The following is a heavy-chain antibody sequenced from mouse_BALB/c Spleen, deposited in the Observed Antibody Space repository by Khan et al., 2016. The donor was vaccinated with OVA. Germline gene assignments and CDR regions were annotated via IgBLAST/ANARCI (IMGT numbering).Heavy chain of an antibody. D-gene: IGHD2-1*01. CDR2: ILPGSGST. J-gene: IGHJ4*01. V-gene: IGHV1-9*01. CDR3: ARCFYYGNYGAMDY. Sequence: QVQLKQSGAELMKPGASVKISCKATGYTFSSYWIEWVKQRPGHGLEWIGEILPGSGSTNYNEKFKGKATFTADTSSNTAYMQLSSLTSEDSAVYYCARCFYYGNYGAMDYWGQGTSVTVSS. CDR1: GYTFSSYW.